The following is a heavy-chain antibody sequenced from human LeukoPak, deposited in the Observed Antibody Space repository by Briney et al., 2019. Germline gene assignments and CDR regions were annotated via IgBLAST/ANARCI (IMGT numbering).Heavy chain of an antibody. Sequence: SETLSLTCAVYGGSFSGYYWSWIRQPPGKGLEWIGEINRSGSTNYNPSLKSRVTISVDTSKNQFSLKLSSVTAADTAVYYCARKVYLQPPRYYFDYRGQGTLVTVSS. CDR3: ARKVYLQPPRYYFDY. J-gene: IGHJ4*02. CDR2: INRSGST. CDR1: GGSFSGYY. D-gene: IGHD3-3*01. V-gene: IGHV4-34*01.